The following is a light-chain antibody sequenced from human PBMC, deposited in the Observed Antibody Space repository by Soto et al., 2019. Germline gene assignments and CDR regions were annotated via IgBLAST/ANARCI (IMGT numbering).Light chain of an antibody. Sequence: EIVLTQSPCTLSLSPGERATLSCRASQSVSSSYLAWHQQKPGQAPRLLIYGASSRATGIPDRFSGSGSGTDFNLTISRLQPEAVAVYYCQQYGSSSFTFGPGTKVDIK. V-gene: IGKV3-20*01. CDR2: GAS. CDR3: QQYGSSSFT. CDR1: QSVSSSY. J-gene: IGKJ3*01.